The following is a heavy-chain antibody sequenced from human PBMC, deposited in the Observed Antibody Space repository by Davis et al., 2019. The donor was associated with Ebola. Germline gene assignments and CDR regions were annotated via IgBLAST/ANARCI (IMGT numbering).Heavy chain of an antibody. Sequence: PGGSLRLSCAASGFTFSSYAMSWVRQAPGKGLGWVAVISYDGSNKYYADSVKGRFTISRDNSKNTLYLQMNSLRAEDTAVYYCAREVGKDSSSLLFDYWGQGTLVTVSS. J-gene: IGHJ4*02. CDR3: AREVGKDSSSLLFDY. CDR2: ISYDGSNK. CDR1: GFTFSSYA. V-gene: IGHV3-30-3*01. D-gene: IGHD6-13*01.